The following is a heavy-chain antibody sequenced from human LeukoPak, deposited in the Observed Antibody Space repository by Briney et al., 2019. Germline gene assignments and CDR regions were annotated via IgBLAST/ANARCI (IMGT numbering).Heavy chain of an antibody. CDR1: GFTFSRYA. Sequence: PGGSLRLSCAASGFTFSRYAMHWVRQAPGKGLERVAFIWPDGSKTYYADSVRGRFTISRDNSKNTLHLEMNTVRAEDTALYYCAKISSSSEPDFDYWGQGTLVTVS. CDR2: IWPDGSKT. D-gene: IGHD1-14*01. V-gene: IGHV3-30*02. J-gene: IGHJ4*02. CDR3: AKISSSSEPDFDY.